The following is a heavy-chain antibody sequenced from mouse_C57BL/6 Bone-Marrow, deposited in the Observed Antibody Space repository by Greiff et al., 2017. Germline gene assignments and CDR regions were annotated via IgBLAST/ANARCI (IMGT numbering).Heavy chain of an antibody. CDR1: GFSLTSYG. D-gene: IGHD1-1*01. Sequence: VMLVESGPGLVAPSQSLSITCTVSGFSLTSYGVHWVRQPPGQGLAWLVVIWSDGSTTSNSALKSRLSISTDNSKCQVFLKMNSLQTEDTAMYYGDRHTKRSSPYYYAMDDWGQGTSVTVSS. CDR3: DRHTKRSSPYYYAMDD. J-gene: IGHJ4*01. CDR2: IWSDGST. V-gene: IGHV2-6-1*01.